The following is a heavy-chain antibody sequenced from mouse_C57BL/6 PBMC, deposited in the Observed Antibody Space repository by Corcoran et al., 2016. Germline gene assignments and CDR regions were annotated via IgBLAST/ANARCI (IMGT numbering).Heavy chain of an antibody. CDR1: GYTFTTYG. V-gene: IGHV9-3*01. J-gene: IGHJ3*01. CDR2: INTYSGVP. D-gene: IGHD2-5*01. Sequence: QIQLVQSRPELKKPGETVKISCKASGYTFTTYGMSWVKQAPGKGLKWMGWINTYSGVPTYADDFKGRFAFSLETSASTAYLQINNLKNEDTATYFCARYYSNYWGQGTLVTVSA. CDR3: ARYYSNY.